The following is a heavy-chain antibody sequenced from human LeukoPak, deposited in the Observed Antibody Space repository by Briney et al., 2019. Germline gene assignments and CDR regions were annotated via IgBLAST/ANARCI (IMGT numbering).Heavy chain of an antibody. CDR2: IWYDGSNK. CDR1: GFTLSRYA. J-gene: IGHJ4*02. V-gene: IGHV3-30*07. CDR3: AREISNWNDLGY. D-gene: IGHD1-1*01. Sequence: GGSLRLSCAASGFTLSRYAMHWVRQAPGKGLEWVAVIWYDGSNKYYADSVKGRFTISRDNSKNTLYLQMNSLRAEDTAVYYCAREISNWNDLGYWGQGTLVTVSS.